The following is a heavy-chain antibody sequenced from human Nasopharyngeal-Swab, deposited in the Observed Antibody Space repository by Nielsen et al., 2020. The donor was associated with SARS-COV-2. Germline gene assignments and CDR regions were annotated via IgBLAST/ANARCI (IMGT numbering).Heavy chain of an antibody. CDR2: ISSSSTTI. J-gene: IGHJ4*02. CDR3: VGGGYSSSWYGGDY. D-gene: IGHD6-13*01. Sequence: WIRQPPGKGLEWVSYISSSSTTIYYADSVKGRFTISRDNAKNSLSLQTNSLRAEDTAVYYCVGGGYSSSWYGGDYWGQGTLVTVSS. V-gene: IGHV3-48*04.